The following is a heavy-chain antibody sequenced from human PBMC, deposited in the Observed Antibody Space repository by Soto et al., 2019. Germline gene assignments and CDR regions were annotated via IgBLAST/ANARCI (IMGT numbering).Heavy chain of an antibody. CDR3: ARDTRYPSPYSSGWCFDY. CDR2: ISAYNGNT. J-gene: IGHJ4*02. V-gene: IGHV1-18*01. D-gene: IGHD6-19*01. Sequence: ASVKVSCKASGYTFTSYGISWVRQAPGQGLEWMGWISAYNGNTNYAQKLQGRVTMTTDTSTSTAYMELRSLRSDDTAVYYCARDTRYPSPYSSGWCFDYWGQGTLVTVS. CDR1: GYTFTSYG.